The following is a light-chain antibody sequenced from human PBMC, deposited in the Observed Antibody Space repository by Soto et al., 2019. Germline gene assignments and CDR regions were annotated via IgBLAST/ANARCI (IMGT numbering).Light chain of an antibody. Sequence: EIVMTQSPAIVSVSPGEGATLSCRASQSVASNLAWYQHTPGQAPRLLIYDSSIRATDVPARFSGSGSGTEFTLTITSLQSEDFAVYYCQQYNNWPPITFGQGTRLEIK. CDR2: DSS. V-gene: IGKV3-15*01. CDR1: QSVASN. J-gene: IGKJ5*01. CDR3: QQYNNWPPIT.